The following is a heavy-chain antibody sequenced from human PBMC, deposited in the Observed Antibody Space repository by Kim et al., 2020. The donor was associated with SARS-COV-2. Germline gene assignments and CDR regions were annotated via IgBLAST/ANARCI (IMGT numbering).Heavy chain of an antibody. D-gene: IGHD2-21*02. V-gene: IGHV3-7*03. Sequence: GGSLRLSCAASGFTFSSYWMSWVRQAPGKGLEWVANIKQDGSEKYYVDSVKGRFTISRDNAKNSLYLQMNSLRAEDTAVYYCARWGGAYCGGDCYPDYWGQGTLVTVSS. CDR2: IKQDGSEK. CDR3: ARWGGAYCGGDCYPDY. CDR1: GFTFSSYW. J-gene: IGHJ4*02.